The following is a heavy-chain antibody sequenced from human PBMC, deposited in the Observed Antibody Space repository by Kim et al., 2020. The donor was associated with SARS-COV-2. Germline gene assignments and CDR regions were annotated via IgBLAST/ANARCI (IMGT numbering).Heavy chain of an antibody. D-gene: IGHD5-18*01. J-gene: IGHJ6*02. V-gene: IGHV4-59*01. Sequence: LKSRVTIAVDTSKNQFALKLSSVTAADTAVYYCAEGGYSYGYGNYYGMDVWGQGTTVTVSS. CDR3: AEGGYSYGYGNYYGMDV.